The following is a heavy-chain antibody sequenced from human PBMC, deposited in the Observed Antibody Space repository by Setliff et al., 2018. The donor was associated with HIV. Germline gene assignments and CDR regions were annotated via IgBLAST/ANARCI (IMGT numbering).Heavy chain of an antibody. Sequence: PGGSLRLSCAASGFTFRDYDMNWVRQAPGKGLEWVSFISVSGFTIHYADSVQGRFTISRDNARNSLSLQLNSLRADDTAVYYCARDSDVTSDAFDIWGQGTMVTVSS. D-gene: IGHD4-17*01. CDR2: ISVSGFTI. CDR3: ARDSDVTSDAFDI. V-gene: IGHV3-48*03. CDR1: GFTFRDYD. J-gene: IGHJ3*02.